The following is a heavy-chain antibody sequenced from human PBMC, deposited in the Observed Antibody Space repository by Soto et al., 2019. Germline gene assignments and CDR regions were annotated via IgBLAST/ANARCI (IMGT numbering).Heavy chain of an antibody. V-gene: IGHV1-18*01. Sequence: QVQLVQSGAEVTKPGASVKVSCKASRYNFRSYGISWVRQAPGQGLEWMGWISAYNGNTNYAQKFQGRVTLTTDTTTTTAYLELRSLTSDDTAVYYCATLGYCSGGRYSTLAQYFYGMDVWGPGTAVTVSS. CDR3: ATLGYCSGGRYSTLAQYFYGMDV. D-gene: IGHD2-15*01. CDR1: RYNFRSYG. J-gene: IGHJ6*02. CDR2: ISAYNGNT.